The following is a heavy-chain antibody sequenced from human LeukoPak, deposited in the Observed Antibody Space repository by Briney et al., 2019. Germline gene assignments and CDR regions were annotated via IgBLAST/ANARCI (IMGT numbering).Heavy chain of an antibody. CDR2: IYYSGCT. CDR1: GGSISSHY. V-gene: IGHV4-59*11. D-gene: IGHD3-22*01. CDR3: ARDRSGPYYYDSSGFRRLFYYYYGMDV. Sequence: KPSETLSLTCTVSGGSISSHYWSWIRQPPGKGLEWIGYIYYSGCTNYNPSLKCRVTISVDTSKNQFSLKLSSLTAADTAVYYCARDRSGPYYYDSSGFRRLFYYYYGMDVWGQGTTVTVSS. J-gene: IGHJ6*02.